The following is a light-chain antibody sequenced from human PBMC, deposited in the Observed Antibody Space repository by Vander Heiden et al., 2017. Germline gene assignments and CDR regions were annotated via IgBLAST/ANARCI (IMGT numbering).Light chain of an antibody. Sequence: QSVLTQPPPASGTPGQRVTTYCSGSSSNIGAGHVNWYQQLPGAAPKVLIYGTSQRPSGVPDRFSGSKSGTSATLAISGLRSDDEADYYCASWDDSLSVVLFGGGTRLTVL. CDR1: SSNIGAGH. V-gene: IGLV1-47*01. CDR3: ASWDDSLSVVL. J-gene: IGLJ3*02. CDR2: GTS.